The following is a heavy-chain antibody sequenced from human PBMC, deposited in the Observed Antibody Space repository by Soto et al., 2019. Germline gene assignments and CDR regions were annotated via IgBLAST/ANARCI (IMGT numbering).Heavy chain of an antibody. J-gene: IGHJ4*02. CDR2: MNPNSGNT. Sequence: ASVKVSCKASGYTFTSYDINWVRQATGQGLEWMGWMNPNSGNTGYAQKFQGRVAMTRNTSISTAYMELSSLRSEDTAVYYRARVPLYFGVTTVDYWGQGTLVTVSS. CDR1: GYTFTSYD. V-gene: IGHV1-8*01. CDR3: ARVPLYFGVTTVDY. D-gene: IGHD4-17*01.